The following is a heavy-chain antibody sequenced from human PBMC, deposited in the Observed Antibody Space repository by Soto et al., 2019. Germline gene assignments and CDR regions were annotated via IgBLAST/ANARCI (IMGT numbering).Heavy chain of an antibody. V-gene: IGHV1-18*01. Sequence: GASVKVSCKASGYPFTSYGISWVRQAPGQGLEWVAWISAYNGNRDTAQKLQGRVTMTLDTSTDTAHMELGDLTSADTAVYYCARGRIVASIQDAFEIWGQGTKVTVSS. D-gene: IGHD5-12*01. CDR1: GYPFTSYG. J-gene: IGHJ3*02. CDR2: ISAYNGNR. CDR3: ARGRIVASIQDAFEI.